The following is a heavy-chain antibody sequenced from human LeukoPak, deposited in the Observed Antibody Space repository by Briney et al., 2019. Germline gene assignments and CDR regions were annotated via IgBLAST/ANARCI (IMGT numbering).Heavy chain of an antibody. J-gene: IGHJ1*01. CDR2: ISGSGGST. CDR1: GSTFSSYA. CDR3: ATCSGGSCYPGIAEYFQH. Sequence: GGSLRLSCAVSGSTFSSYAMSWVRQAPGKGLEWVSAISGSGGSTYYADSVKGRFTISRDNSKNTLYLQMNSLRAEDTAVYYCATCSGGSCYPGIAEYFQHWGQGTLVTVSS. D-gene: IGHD2-15*01. V-gene: IGHV3-23*01.